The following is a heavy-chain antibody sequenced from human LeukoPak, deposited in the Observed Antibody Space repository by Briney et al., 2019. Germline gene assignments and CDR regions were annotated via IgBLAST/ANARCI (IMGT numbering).Heavy chain of an antibody. V-gene: IGHV1-2*02. CDR1: GYTFTGYY. CDR3: ARGGEWYYDSSSYRLFGY. CDR2: LNPNSADT. J-gene: IGHJ4*02. Sequence: ASVKVSCKASGYTFTGYYMHWVRQAPGQGLEWMGWLNPNSADTSYPQKFRGRVTMTRDTSISTAYMELSSLRSDDTAVYYCARGGEWYYDSSSYRLFGYWGQGTLVTVSS. D-gene: IGHD3-22*01.